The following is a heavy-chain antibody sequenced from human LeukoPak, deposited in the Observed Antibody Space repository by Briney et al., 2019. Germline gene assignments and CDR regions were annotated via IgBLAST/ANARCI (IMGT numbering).Heavy chain of an antibody. V-gene: IGHV3-48*01. D-gene: IGHD3-22*01. CDR1: GFTFSSYS. CDR3: ARGLFLSGYLDAFDI. J-gene: IGHJ3*02. CDR2: ISSTSSTI. Sequence: GGSLRLSCAASGFTFSSYSMNWVRHAPGKGLEWVSYISSTSSTIYYADSVKGRFTISRDNAKNSLYLQMNSLRSEDTAVYYCARGLFLSGYLDAFDIWGQRTVGTVSS.